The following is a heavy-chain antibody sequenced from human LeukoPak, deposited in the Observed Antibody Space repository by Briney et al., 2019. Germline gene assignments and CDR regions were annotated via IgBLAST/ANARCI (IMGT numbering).Heavy chain of an antibody. CDR2: IRSKANSYAT. CDR3: TRHGYNYTWDY. CDR1: GFTFSGSA. D-gene: IGHD5-24*01. V-gene: IGHV3-73*01. J-gene: IGHJ4*02. Sequence: GGSLRLSCAASGFTFSGSAMHWVRQASGKGLEWVGRIRSKANSYATAYAASVKGRFTISRDDSKNTAYLQMNSLKTEDTAVYHCTRHGYNYTWDYWGQGTLVTVSS.